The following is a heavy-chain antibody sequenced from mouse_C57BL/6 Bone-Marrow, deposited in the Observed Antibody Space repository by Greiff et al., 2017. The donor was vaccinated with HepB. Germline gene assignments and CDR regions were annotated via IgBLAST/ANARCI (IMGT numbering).Heavy chain of an antibody. Sequence: QVQLQQSGAELVRPGASVTLSCKASGYTFTDHEMHWVKQTPVHGLEWIGAIDPETGGNAYNQKFKGKAIMTADKSSSTAYMVRRSLTSEDSAVYYCTRRSNYLAWFAYWGQATLVTVSA. CDR1: GYTFTDHE. CDR2: IDPETGGN. V-gene: IGHV1-15*01. D-gene: IGHD2-5*01. J-gene: IGHJ3*01. CDR3: TRRSNYLAWFAY.